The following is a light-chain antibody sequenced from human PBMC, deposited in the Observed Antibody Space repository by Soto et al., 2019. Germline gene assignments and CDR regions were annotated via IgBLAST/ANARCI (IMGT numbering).Light chain of an antibody. J-gene: IGKJ4*01. V-gene: IGKV4-1*01. CDR3: QQYYSTPLT. CDR2: WAS. CDR1: QSVLWSNNKNY. Sequence: DFVMTQSPDSLTVSLGERATTNCKPSQSVLWSNNKNYLAWYQQKPGQSPKLLIYWASTRESGVPDRFSGSGSGTDFTLTISSLQAEHVAVYYCQQYYSTPLTFGGGTKVDIK.